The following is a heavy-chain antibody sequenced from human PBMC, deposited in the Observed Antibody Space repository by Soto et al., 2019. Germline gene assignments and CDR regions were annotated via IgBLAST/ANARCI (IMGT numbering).Heavy chain of an antibody. CDR3: TTDGAQIVLVTH. Sequence: EVQLLESGGGLVQPGGSLRLSCAASGFTFSSYAMSWVRQAPGKGLEWVSAISGSGGGTYYADSVKGRFTISRDDSKNTLYLQMNSLRIEDTAVYYCTTDGAQIVLVTHWGHGTLVTVSS. D-gene: IGHD2-21*02. J-gene: IGHJ4*01. CDR1: GFTFSSYA. CDR2: ISGSGGGT. V-gene: IGHV3-23*01.